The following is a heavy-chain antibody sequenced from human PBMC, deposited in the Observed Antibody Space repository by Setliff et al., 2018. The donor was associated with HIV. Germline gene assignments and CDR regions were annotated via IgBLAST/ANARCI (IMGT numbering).Heavy chain of an antibody. D-gene: IGHD4-17*01. Sequence: NPSETLSLTCAVSGYSISSGYYWGWIRQPPGKGLEWIGSIYHSGSTYYSPSLKSRVTISVDTSKNQFSLKLSSVTAADTAVYYCARDGPQTYGDYERYYFDYWGQGTLVTVSS. J-gene: IGHJ4*02. CDR1: GYSISSGYY. CDR3: ARDGPQTYGDYERYYFDY. CDR2: IYHSGST. V-gene: IGHV4-38-2*02.